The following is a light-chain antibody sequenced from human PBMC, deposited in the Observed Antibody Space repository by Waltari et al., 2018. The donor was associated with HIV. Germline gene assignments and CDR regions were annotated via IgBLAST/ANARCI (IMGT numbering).Light chain of an antibody. Sequence: EMVLTQSPGTLSFSPGERATLSCRASQSISSSYLAWYQQKPGQAPRLLIYGASSRATGIPDRFSGSESGTDFTLTISRLEPEDFAVYYCQQYGSSPWTFGQGTKVEIK. CDR2: GAS. CDR1: QSISSSY. V-gene: IGKV3-20*01. J-gene: IGKJ1*01. CDR3: QQYGSSPWT.